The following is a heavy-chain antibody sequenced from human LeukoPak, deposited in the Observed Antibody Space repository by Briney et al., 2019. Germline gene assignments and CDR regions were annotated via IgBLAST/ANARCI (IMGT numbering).Heavy chain of an antibody. D-gene: IGHD3-3*01. CDR2: INWNGGST. Sequence: GGSLRLSCAASGFTFDDYGMSWVRQAPGKGLEWVSGINWNGGSTGYADSVKGRFTISRDNAKNSLYLQMNSLRAEDTALYYCARDRITIFGVEYYYYHYMDVWGKGTTVTVSS. CDR1: GFTFDDYG. CDR3: ARDRITIFGVEYYYYHYMDV. V-gene: IGHV3-20*04. J-gene: IGHJ6*03.